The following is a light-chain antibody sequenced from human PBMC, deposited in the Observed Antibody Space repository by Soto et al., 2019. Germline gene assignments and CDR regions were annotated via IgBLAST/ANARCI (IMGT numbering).Light chain of an antibody. V-gene: IGLV2-11*01. CDR2: DVN. CDR3: SSYAGTHNWVI. J-gene: IGLJ2*01. CDR1: SSDVGRYNY. Sequence: QSVLTQPRSVSASPGQSVTISCTGTSSDVGRYNYVSWYQQHPGKAPKLLIYDVNKWPSGVSDRFSGSKSGNTASLTISGLQAEDEADYYCSSYAGTHNWVIFGGGTKLTVL.